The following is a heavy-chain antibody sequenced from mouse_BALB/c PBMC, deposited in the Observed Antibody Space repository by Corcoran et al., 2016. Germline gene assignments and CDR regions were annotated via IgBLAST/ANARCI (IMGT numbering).Heavy chain of an antibody. CDR2: INTYTGEP. J-gene: IGHJ4*01. CDR1: GYTFTNYG. V-gene: IGHV9-1*02. CDR3: ARGFDGYYYVMDY. Sequence: QIQLVQSGPELKKPGETVKISCKASGYTFTNYGMNWVKQAPGKGLKWMGWINTYTGEPTYADDFKGRFVFSLETSASTAYLQINNLKNEDMATYFCARGFDGYYYVMDYWGQGTSVTVSS. D-gene: IGHD2-3*01.